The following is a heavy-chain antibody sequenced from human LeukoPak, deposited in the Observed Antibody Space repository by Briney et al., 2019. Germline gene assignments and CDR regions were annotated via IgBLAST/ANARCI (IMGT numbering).Heavy chain of an antibody. CDR3: ARDRLGLSYYYGSGISGWFDP. Sequence: ASVKVSCKASGHTFTSYGISWVRQAPGQGLEWMGWISAYNGNTNYAQKLQGRVTMTTDTSTSTAYMELRSLRSDDTAVYYCARDRLGLSYYYGSGISGWFDPWGQGTLVTVSS. CDR2: ISAYNGNT. D-gene: IGHD3-10*01. CDR1: GHTFTSYG. V-gene: IGHV1-18*01. J-gene: IGHJ5*02.